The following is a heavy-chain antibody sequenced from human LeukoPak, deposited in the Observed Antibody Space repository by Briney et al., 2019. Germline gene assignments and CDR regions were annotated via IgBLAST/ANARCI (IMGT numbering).Heavy chain of an antibody. CDR3: AKTTYASNSSGWYNHFDY. Sequence: PGGSLRLSCAASGFTFSSYEMNWVRQGPGKGLEWVSTISSSGYSTYYADSVKGRFTISRDNSKNTLYLQLNSLRAEDTTVYYCAKTTYASNSSGWYNHFDYWGQGTLVTVSS. D-gene: IGHD6-19*01. V-gene: IGHV3-23*01. CDR1: GFTFSSYE. CDR2: ISSSGYST. J-gene: IGHJ4*02.